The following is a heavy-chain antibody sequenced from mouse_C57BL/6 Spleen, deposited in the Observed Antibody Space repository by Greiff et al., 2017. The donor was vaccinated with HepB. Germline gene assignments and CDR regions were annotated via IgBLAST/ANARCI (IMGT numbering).Heavy chain of an antibody. J-gene: IGHJ3*01. CDR2: IRSKSNNYAT. CDR1: GFSFNTYA. V-gene: IGHV10-1*01. CDR3: VSPYDYDGWFAY. Sequence: EVKLEESGGGLVQPKGSLKLSCAASGFSFNTYAMNWVRQAPGKGLEWVARIRSKSNNYATYYADSVKDRFTISRDDSESMLYLQMNNLKTEDTAMYYCVSPYDYDGWFAYWGQGTLVTVSA. D-gene: IGHD2-4*01.